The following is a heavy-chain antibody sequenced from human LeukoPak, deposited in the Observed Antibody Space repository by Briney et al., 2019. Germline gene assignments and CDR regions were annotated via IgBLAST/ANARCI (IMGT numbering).Heavy chain of an antibody. V-gene: IGHV4-4*07. D-gene: IGHD6-13*01. Sequence: SGSTNYNPSLKSRVTMSVDTSKNQFSLKLSSVTAADTGVYYCARADYSSSWYGLRHYYMDVWGKGTTVTVSS. CDR3: ARADYSSSWYGLRHYYMDV. CDR2: SGST. J-gene: IGHJ6*03.